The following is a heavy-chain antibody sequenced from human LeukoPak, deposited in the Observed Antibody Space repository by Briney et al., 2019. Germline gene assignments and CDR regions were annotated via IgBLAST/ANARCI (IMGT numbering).Heavy chain of an antibody. CDR3: AGLGPYSSTWYGDY. CDR2: IYYSGTT. V-gene: IGHV4-39*01. CDR1: AGAITRTSYF. Sequence: SETLSLTCTVSAGAITRTSYFWGWIRQSPGKGLEWIGSIYYSGTTYYNPSLKSRVTISVDTSKNEFSLHLNSVTAADTAVYYCAGLGPYSSTWYGDYWGQGIQVTVSS. J-gene: IGHJ4*02. D-gene: IGHD6-13*01.